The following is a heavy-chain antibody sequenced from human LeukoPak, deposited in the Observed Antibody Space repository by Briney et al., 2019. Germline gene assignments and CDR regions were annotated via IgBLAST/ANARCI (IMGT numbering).Heavy chain of an antibody. Sequence: SGPTLVKPTQTLTLTCTFSGFSLSSSGVGVGWIRQPPGKALEWLALIYWNDDKRYSPSLKSRLTITNDTSKNQVVLTMTNMDPVDTAPYYCASRRGYYDSSGYYGLDFDYWGQGTLVTVSS. CDR1: GFSLSSSGVG. CDR2: IYWNDDK. D-gene: IGHD3-22*01. CDR3: ASRRGYYDSSGYYGLDFDY. V-gene: IGHV2-5*01. J-gene: IGHJ4*02.